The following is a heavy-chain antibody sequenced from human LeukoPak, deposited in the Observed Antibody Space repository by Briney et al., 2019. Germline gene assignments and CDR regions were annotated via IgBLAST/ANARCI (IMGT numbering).Heavy chain of an antibody. V-gene: IGHV3-7*01. CDR3: ARDGAEDFDQDRADIVVVVAATQGYYYGMDV. D-gene: IGHD2-15*01. CDR1: GFTFSNHW. J-gene: IGHJ6*02. CDR2: INQDGSEK. Sequence: GGSLRLSCAASGFTFSNHWMSWVRQAPGKGLEWVAKINQDGSEKYCVDSVKGRFTISRDNAKNSLYLQMNSLRAEDTAVYYCARDGAEDFDQDRADIVVVVAATQGYYYGMDVWGQGTTVTVSS.